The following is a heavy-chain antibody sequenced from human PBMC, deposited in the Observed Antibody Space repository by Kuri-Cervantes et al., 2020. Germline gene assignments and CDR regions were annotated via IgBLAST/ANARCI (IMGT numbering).Heavy chain of an antibody. V-gene: IGHV3-13*01. J-gene: IGHJ2*01. Sequence: GGSLRLSCAASGFTFSSYDMYWVRQVTGKGLEWVSAIGTAGDTYYLDSVKGRFTISRENAKNSSYLQMNSLRAGDTAVYYCARDRRSELISGVHQWYFDLWGRGTLVTVSS. CDR2: IGTAGDT. D-gene: IGHD1-14*01. CDR1: GFTFSSYD. CDR3: ARDRRSELISGVHQWYFDL.